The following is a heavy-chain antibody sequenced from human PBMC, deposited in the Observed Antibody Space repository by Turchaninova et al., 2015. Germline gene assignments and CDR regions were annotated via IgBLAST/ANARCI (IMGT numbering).Heavy chain of an antibody. D-gene: IGHD2-21*01. V-gene: IGHV5-51*01. CDR3: ARQRSGFLSVVSLDF. CDR2: VYPGDTDT. Sequence: VSPVPPGTAVKKPVDPRKIAWKITGCRFSSYWICWVRQTPEKGLEGMGGVYPGDTDTRYNPSCQDQVTLSVDESTTTAYLQWTVLKASDTALFFCARQRSGFLSVVSLDFWGQGTLVSVSS. J-gene: IGHJ4*02. CDR1: GCRFSSYW.